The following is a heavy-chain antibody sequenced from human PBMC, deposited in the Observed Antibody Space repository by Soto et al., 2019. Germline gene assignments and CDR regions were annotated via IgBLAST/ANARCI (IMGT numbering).Heavy chain of an antibody. Sequence: GGSLRLSCAASGFTVSGNYMSWVRQAPGKGLEWVSVIYSGGSTCYADSVKGRFTISRHNSKNTLYLQMNSLRAEDTAVYYCAGRFLEWLSYAFDIWGQGTMVTVSS. V-gene: IGHV3-53*04. J-gene: IGHJ3*02. CDR3: AGRFLEWLSYAFDI. CDR2: IYSGGST. D-gene: IGHD3-3*01. CDR1: GFTVSGNY.